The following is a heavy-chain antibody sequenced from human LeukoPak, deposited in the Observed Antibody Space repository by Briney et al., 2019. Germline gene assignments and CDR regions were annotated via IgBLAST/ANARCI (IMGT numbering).Heavy chain of an antibody. J-gene: IGHJ3*01. CDR1: GYTFTDYY. CDR2: INPTSGAT. D-gene: IGHD1/OR15-1a*01. Sequence: ASVKVSCKASGYTFTDYYMHWVRQARGQGLDWVGWINPTSGATNYAQKFQGRVTMTRDTSNNTSYMELSSLRSDDTAVYYCAREFRTSTWSFDAFDLWGQGTMVTVSA. V-gene: IGHV1-2*02. CDR3: AREFRTSTWSFDAFDL.